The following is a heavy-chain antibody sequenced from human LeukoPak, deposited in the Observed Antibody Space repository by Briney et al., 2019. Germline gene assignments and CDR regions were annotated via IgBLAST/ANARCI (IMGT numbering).Heavy chain of an antibody. D-gene: IGHD6-19*01. CDR3: ARGRVAVAGTTGWFDP. CDR2: INHSGST. J-gene: IGHJ5*02. CDR1: GGSFSGYY. V-gene: IGHV4-34*01. Sequence: PSETLSLTCAVYGGSFSGYYWSWIRQPPGKGLEWIGEINHSGSTNYNPSLNSRVTISVDTSKYQFSLKLSSVTAADTAVYYCARGRVAVAGTTGWFDPWGQGTLVTVSS.